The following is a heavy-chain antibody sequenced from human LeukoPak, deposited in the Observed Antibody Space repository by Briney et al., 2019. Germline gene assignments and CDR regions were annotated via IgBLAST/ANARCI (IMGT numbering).Heavy chain of an antibody. CDR1: GGSISSSSYY. CDR3: ARRKSEGYCTNGVCYDGNWFDP. D-gene: IGHD2-8*01. V-gene: IGHV4-39*01. J-gene: IGHJ5*02. CDR2: IYYSGST. Sequence: SETLSLTCTVSGGSISSSSYYWGWIRQPPGKGLEWIGSIYYSGSTYYNPSLKSRVTISVDTSKNQFSLKLTSVTAADTAVYYCARRKSEGYCTNGVCYDGNWFDPWGQGTLVTVSS.